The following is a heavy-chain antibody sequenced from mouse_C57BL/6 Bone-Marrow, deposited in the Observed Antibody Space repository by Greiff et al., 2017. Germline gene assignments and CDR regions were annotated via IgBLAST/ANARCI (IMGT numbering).Heavy chain of an antibody. V-gene: IGHV5-4*01. CDR3: ARDYSDY. D-gene: IGHD2-1*01. CDR1: GFTFSSYA. Sequence: EVKLVESGGGLVKPGGSLKLSCAASGFTFSSYAMSWVRQTPEKRLEWVATISDGGSYTYYPDNVKGRFTISRDNAKNNLYLQMSHLKSEDTAMYYCARDYSDYWGQRASVTVSS. CDR2: ISDGGSYT. J-gene: IGHJ4*01.